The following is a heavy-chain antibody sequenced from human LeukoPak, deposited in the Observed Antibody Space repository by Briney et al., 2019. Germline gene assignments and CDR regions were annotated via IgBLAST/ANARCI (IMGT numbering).Heavy chain of an antibody. J-gene: IGHJ4*02. V-gene: IGHV4-38-2*01. CDR2: IYHSGST. Sequence: PSETLSLTCAVSGYSISSGYYWGWIRQPPGKGLEWIGSIYHSGSTYYNPSLKSRVTISVDTSKNQFSLKLSSVTAADTAVYYCARSGKWELRFFDYWGQGTLVTVSS. CDR1: GYSISSGYY. D-gene: IGHD1-26*01. CDR3: ARSGKWELRFFDY.